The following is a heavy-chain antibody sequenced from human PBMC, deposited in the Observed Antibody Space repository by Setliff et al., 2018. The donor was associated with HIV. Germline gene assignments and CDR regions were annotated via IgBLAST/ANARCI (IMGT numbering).Heavy chain of an antibody. V-gene: IGHV4-38-2*02. J-gene: IGHJ3*01. CDR3: ARGIRMLLDSNRGVYTHDAFDL. Sequence: SETLSLTCTVSGYSISTSSWWGWVRQSPGRGLQWIGSIYHGGSVYYDPSLQSRVTISLDRSKNQFSLNMISVTAADSAIYFCARGIRMLLDSNRGVYTHDAFDLWGQGTTVTVSS. D-gene: IGHD3-10*01. CDR1: GYSISTSSW. CDR2: IYHGGSV.